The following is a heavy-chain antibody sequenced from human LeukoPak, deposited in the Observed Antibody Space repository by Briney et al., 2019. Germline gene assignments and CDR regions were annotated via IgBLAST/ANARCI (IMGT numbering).Heavy chain of an antibody. V-gene: IGHV3-21*01. Sequence: KSGGSLRLSCAASGFTFSSYSMNWVRQAPGKGLEWVSSISSSSSYIYYADSVKGRFTISRDNAKNSLYLQMNSLRAEDTAVYYCARDRPLRALGGAVTTLPCFDYWGQGTLVTVSS. D-gene: IGHD4-17*01. J-gene: IGHJ4*02. CDR3: ARDRPLRALGGAVTTLPCFDY. CDR2: ISSSSSYI. CDR1: GFTFSSYS.